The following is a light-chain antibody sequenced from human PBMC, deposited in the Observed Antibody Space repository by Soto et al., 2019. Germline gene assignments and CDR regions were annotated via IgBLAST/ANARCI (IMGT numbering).Light chain of an antibody. J-gene: IGLJ2*01. CDR2: EVS. CDR3: SSYTTSSTVV. V-gene: IGLV2-14*01. Sequence: QSALTQPASVSESPGQSITISCTGTSSDVGGYNYVSWYQHHPGKAPKLMIYEVSNRPSGVSNRFSGSKSGNTASLTISGLQAEDEANYYCSSYTTSSTVVFGGGTKLTVL. CDR1: SSDVGGYNY.